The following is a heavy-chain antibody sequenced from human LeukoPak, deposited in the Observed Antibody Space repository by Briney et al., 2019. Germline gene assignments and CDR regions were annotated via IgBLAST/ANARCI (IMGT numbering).Heavy chain of an antibody. Sequence: PGGSLRLSCAASGFTFSSYAMSWVRQAPGKGLEWVSAISGSGGSTYYADSVKGRFTISRDNAKNSLYLQMNSLRAEDTALYYCAKDTGPANSYPDYYFDYWGQGTLVTVSS. V-gene: IGHV3-23*01. D-gene: IGHD5-18*01. CDR3: AKDTGPANSYPDYYFDY. CDR1: GFTFSSYA. J-gene: IGHJ4*02. CDR2: ISGSGGST.